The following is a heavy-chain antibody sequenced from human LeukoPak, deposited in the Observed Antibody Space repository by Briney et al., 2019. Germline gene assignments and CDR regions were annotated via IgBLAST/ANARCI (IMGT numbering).Heavy chain of an antibody. V-gene: IGHV3-74*01. Sequence: PGGSLRLSCAASGFTSSSYWMHWVRQAPGKGLVWVSRINSDGSSTSYADSVKGRFTISRDNAKNTLYLQMNSLRAEDTAVYYCARGATYYYDSSGYPEDYWGQGTLVTVSS. D-gene: IGHD3-22*01. CDR3: ARGATYYYDSSGYPEDY. CDR1: GFTSSSYW. CDR2: INSDGSST. J-gene: IGHJ4*02.